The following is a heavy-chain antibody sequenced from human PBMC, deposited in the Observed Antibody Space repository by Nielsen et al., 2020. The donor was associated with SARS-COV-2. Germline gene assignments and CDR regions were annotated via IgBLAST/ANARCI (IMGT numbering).Heavy chain of an antibody. V-gene: IGHV3-9*01. Sequence: GGSLRLSCAASGFTFDDYAMHWVRQAPGKGLEWVSGISWNSGSIGYADSVKGRFTISRDNAKNSLYLQMNSLRAEDTALYYCAKDRGEDFWSGGHYYYGMDVWGQGTTVTVSS. CDR1: GFTFDDYA. CDR3: AKDRGEDFWSGGHYYYGMDV. D-gene: IGHD3-3*01. CDR2: ISWNSGSI. J-gene: IGHJ6*02.